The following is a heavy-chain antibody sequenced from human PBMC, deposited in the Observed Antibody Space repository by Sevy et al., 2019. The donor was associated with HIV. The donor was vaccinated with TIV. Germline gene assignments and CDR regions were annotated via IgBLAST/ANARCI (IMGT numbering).Heavy chain of an antibody. CDR2: ISYDGNSK. V-gene: IGHV3-30-3*01. J-gene: IGHJ4*02. CDR1: GFTFSSRA. Sequence: GGSLRLSCAASGFTFSSRAMHWVRQAPGKGLEWVAVISYDGNSKYYADSVKGRFTISRDNSNNTLYLQMTRLRDEDTAVYYCAGYGVGEGDCSGGSCSVGYWGQGALVTVSS. D-gene: IGHD2-15*01. CDR3: AGYGVGEGDCSGGSCSVGY.